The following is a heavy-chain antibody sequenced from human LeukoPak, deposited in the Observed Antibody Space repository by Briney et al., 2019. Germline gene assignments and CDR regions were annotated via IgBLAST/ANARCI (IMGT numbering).Heavy chain of an antibody. CDR3: ARDQAYNWNYEWLGGFDL. V-gene: IGHV3-74*01. Sequence: GGSLRLSCGVSGFTFSSYWMHWVRQAPGKGLVWVSRMNTDERSTSYADSVKGRFTISRDNATNTLYLQMNSLRAEDTAVYYCARDQAYNWNYEWLGGFDLWGRGTLVIVSS. J-gene: IGHJ2*01. CDR1: GFTFSSYW. CDR2: MNTDERST. D-gene: IGHD1-7*01.